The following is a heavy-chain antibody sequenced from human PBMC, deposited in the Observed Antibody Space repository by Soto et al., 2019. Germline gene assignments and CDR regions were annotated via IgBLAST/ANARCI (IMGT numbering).Heavy chain of an antibody. D-gene: IGHD3-9*01. V-gene: IGHV3-48*03. J-gene: IGHJ4*02. Sequence: GGSLRLSCAASGFTFSSYEMNWVRQAPGKGLEWVSYISSSGSTIYYADSVKGRFTISRDNAKNSLYLQMNSLRAEDTAVYYCARALTYDILTGYYNPRFDYWGQGTLVTVSS. CDR1: GFTFSSYE. CDR2: ISSSGSTI. CDR3: ARALTYDILTGYYNPRFDY.